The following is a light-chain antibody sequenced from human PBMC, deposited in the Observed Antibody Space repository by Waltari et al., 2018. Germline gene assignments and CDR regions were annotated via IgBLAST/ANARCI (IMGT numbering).Light chain of an antibody. V-gene: IGKV3-15*01. Sequence: EIVMTQSPATLSVSPGERATLSCRASQTVSNDLAWYQQKPGQAPRLLIYGASTRPTGVPARFSGSGSGTEFTLTISSLQSDDFEVYYCQQYHNWPLTFGGGTKVEIK. CDR1: QTVSND. J-gene: IGKJ4*01. CDR3: QQYHNWPLT. CDR2: GAS.